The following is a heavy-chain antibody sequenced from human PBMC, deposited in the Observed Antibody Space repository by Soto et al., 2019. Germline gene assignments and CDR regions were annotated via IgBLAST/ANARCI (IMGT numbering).Heavy chain of an antibody. CDR1: GYTFTGYY. V-gene: IGHV1-2*02. Sequence: ASVKVSCKASGYTFTGYYMHWVRQAPGQGLEWMGWINPNSGGTNYAQKFQGRVTMTRDTSISTAYMELSRLRSDDTAVYYCARDRDYDYRGWFDPWGQRTLVTVSS. J-gene: IGHJ5*02. CDR2: INPNSGGT. D-gene: IGHD3-16*01. CDR3: ARDRDYDYRGWFDP.